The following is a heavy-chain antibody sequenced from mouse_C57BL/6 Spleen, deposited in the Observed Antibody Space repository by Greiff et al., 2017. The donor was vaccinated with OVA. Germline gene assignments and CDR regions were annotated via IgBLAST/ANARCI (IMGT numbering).Heavy chain of an antibody. D-gene: IGHD3-3*01. CDR3: AREGTYYAMDY. Sequence: EVQLVESGGGLVQPGGSLKLSCAASGFTFSDYGMAWVRQAPRKGPEWVAFISNLAYSIYYADTVTGRFTISRDNAKNNLYLQMSHLKSEDTAMYYCAREGTYYAMDYWGQGTSVTVSS. V-gene: IGHV5-15*01. CDR1: GFTFSDYG. CDR2: ISNLAYSI. J-gene: IGHJ4*01.